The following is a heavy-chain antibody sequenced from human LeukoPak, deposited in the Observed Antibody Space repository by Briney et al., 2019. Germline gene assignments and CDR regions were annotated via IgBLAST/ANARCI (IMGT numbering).Heavy chain of an antibody. CDR3: ARNHKWWLPDY. Sequence: QAGGSLRLSCAASGFTFSNYAMHWVRQAPGKGLEWVAVIWYDGSNKYYADSVKGRFTISRDNSKNTLYLQMNSLRAEDTAVYYCARNHKWWLPDYWGQGTLVTVSS. J-gene: IGHJ4*02. V-gene: IGHV3-30*04. CDR1: GFTFSNYA. D-gene: IGHD2-8*01. CDR2: IWYDGSNK.